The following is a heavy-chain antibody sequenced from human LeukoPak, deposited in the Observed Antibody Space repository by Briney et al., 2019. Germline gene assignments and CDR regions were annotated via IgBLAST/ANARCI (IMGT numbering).Heavy chain of an antibody. J-gene: IGHJ6*03. Sequence: GTSVKVSCKASGGTFSSYAISWVRQAPGQGLEWMGGIIPIFGTANYAQKFQGRVTITADESTSTAYMELSSLRSEDTAVYYCAIHRHNNDYSNYLGYMDVWGKGTTVTVSS. CDR2: IIPIFGTA. V-gene: IGHV1-69*13. CDR1: GGTFSSYA. CDR3: AIHRHNNDYSNYLGYMDV. D-gene: IGHD4-11*01.